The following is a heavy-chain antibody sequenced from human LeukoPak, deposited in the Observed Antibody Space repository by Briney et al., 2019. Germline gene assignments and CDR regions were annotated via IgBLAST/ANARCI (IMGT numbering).Heavy chain of an antibody. Sequence: GGSLRFSCAASGFTFSSYEMNWVRQAPGKGLEWVSYISSSGNTINYADSVKGRFTISRDNAKNSLYLQMNSLRAEDTAVYYCARALTASIAVAALDYWGQGTLVTVSS. J-gene: IGHJ4*02. V-gene: IGHV3-48*03. CDR2: ISSSGNTI. CDR3: ARALTASIAVAALDY. CDR1: GFTFSSYE. D-gene: IGHD6-19*01.